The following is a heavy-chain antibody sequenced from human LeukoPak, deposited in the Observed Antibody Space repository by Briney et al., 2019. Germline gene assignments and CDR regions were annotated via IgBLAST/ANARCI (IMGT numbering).Heavy chain of an antibody. J-gene: IGHJ5*02. Sequence: PGGSLRLSCAASGFTLSSYAMSWVRQAPGKGLEWVSAISGSGGSTYYADSVKGRFTISRDNSKNTLYLQMNSLRAEDTAVYYCAKSDSSSWYPNNWFDPWGQGTLVTVSS. CDR1: GFTLSSYA. CDR3: AKSDSSSWYPNNWFDP. V-gene: IGHV3-23*01. CDR2: ISGSGGST. D-gene: IGHD6-13*01.